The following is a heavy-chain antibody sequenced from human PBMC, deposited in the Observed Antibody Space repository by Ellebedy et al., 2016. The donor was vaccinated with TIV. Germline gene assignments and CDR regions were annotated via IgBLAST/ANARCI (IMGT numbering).Heavy chain of an antibody. J-gene: IGHJ4*02. CDR1: GFTFNSYA. CDR2: ISYDGSSD. Sequence: GESLKISCAASGFTFNSYAMHWVRQAPGKGLEWVAVISYDGSSDFYADSVNGRFTISRDNSMTTLYLEMNSLIAEDTAVYYCARDLDKSSCWYGGAAYWGQGTLVTVSS. D-gene: IGHD6-19*01. V-gene: IGHV3-30-3*01. CDR3: ARDLDKSSCWYGGAAY.